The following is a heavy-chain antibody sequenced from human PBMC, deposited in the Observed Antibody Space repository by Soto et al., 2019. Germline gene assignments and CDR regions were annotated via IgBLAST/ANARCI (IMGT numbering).Heavy chain of an antibody. D-gene: IGHD3-10*01. CDR1: GGTFSSYA. J-gene: IGHJ6*02. V-gene: IGHV1-69*13. CDR2: IIPIFGTA. CDR3: ARDRGVGHGRYYGMDV. Sequence: ASVKVSCKASGGTFSSYAISWVRQAPGQGLEWMGGIIPIFGTANYAQKFQGRVTITADESTSTAYMELSSLRSEDTAVYYCARDRGVGHGRYYGMDVWGQGTTVTVSS.